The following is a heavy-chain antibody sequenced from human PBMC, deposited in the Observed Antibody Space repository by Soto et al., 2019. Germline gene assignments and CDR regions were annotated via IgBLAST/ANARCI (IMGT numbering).Heavy chain of an antibody. Sequence: GGSLRLSCAASGFTFSSYAMHWVRQAPGKGLEWVAVISYDGSNKYYADSVKGRFTISRDNSKNTLYLQMNSLRAEDTAVYYWARGRYSSSSSYFDYWGQGTLVTVSS. V-gene: IGHV3-30-3*01. CDR1: GFTFSSYA. CDR3: ARGRYSSSSSYFDY. CDR2: ISYDGSNK. D-gene: IGHD6-6*01. J-gene: IGHJ4*02.